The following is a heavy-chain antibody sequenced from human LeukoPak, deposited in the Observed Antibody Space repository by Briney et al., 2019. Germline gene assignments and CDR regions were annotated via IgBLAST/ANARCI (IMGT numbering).Heavy chain of an antibody. CDR2: MNLNSGDT. CDR3: ARVPVPAPRRGLYFDY. J-gene: IGHJ4*02. D-gene: IGHD2-2*01. Sequence: ASVKVSCKASGYTFTSYDISWVRQAPGQGLEWMGWMNLNSGDTYYAQNFQGRFSITSDTSKSTTYMDLASLAPEDTAVYYCARVPVPAPRRGLYFDYWGQGTLITVSS. V-gene: IGHV1-8*01. CDR1: GYTFTSYD.